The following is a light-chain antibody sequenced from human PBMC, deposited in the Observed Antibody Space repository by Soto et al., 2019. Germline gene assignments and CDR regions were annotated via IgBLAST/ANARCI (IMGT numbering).Light chain of an antibody. CDR1: QYINTR. V-gene: IGKV3-11*01. CDR2: QTS. CDR3: RQRQSWPQT. J-gene: IGKJ1*01. Sequence: EIVLTQSPATLSSFPSDRVTLSCRASQYINTRLAWYQHRPGQAPKLLIYQTSIRAAGIPARFSASGSGTNFTLTFSDVQPEDFALYYCRQRQSWPQTFGQGTKVDIK.